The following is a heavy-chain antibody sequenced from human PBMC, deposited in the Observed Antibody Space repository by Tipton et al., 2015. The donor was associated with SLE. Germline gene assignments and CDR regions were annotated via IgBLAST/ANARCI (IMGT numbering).Heavy chain of an antibody. CDR2: VSYSGVT. CDR1: DDSITTDY. Sequence: TLSLTCTVSDDSITTDYWTWIRQPPGKGLEYIGYVSYSGVTNSNPSLESRVTVSVDTSKNQFSLKLSSVTAADTAVYYCARGGGSYGSGSYYPMDVWGQGTTVTVSS. D-gene: IGHD3-10*01. J-gene: IGHJ6*02. CDR3: ARGGGSYGSGSYYPMDV. V-gene: IGHV4-59*12.